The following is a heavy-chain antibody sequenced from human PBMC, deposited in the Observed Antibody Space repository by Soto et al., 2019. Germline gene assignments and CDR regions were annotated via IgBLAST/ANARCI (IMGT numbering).Heavy chain of an antibody. CDR2: IFKGCST. D-gene: IGHD2-8*01. CDR1: GGSISSYY. Sequence: QVQLQESGPGVVKPSETLSLTCTVSGGSISSYYWCWIRQPPAKGLEWIGSIFKGCSTNHNPSLKSRVTRPVEPCTDQVSLKLSSVSAADTVVYYCTNGVGSYSARIDPWGQGTLVTVSS. V-gene: IGHV4-59*12. J-gene: IGHJ5*02. CDR3: TNGVGSYSARIDP.